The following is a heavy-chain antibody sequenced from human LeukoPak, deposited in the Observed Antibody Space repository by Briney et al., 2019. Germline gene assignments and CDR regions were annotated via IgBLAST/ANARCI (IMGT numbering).Heavy chain of an antibody. J-gene: IGHJ4*02. Sequence: GGSLGLSCAASGFTFSDYSMNWVRQAPGKGLEWISYIGIDSGNTNYADSVKGRFTISGDKAKNSLYLQMNSLQVEDTAVYYCARDYKYAFDNWGQGTLVTVSS. D-gene: IGHD5-24*01. V-gene: IGHV3-48*01. CDR1: GFTFSDYS. CDR2: IGIDSGNT. CDR3: ARDYKYAFDN.